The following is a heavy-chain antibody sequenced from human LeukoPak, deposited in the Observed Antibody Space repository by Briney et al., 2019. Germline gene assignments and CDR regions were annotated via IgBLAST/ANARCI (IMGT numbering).Heavy chain of an antibody. D-gene: IGHD3-10*01. CDR1: GVSISSYY. CDR3: ASGYVGSSPFEY. Sequence: SEPLSLTCTVSGVSISSYYWSWIRQSAGKGLEWIGRIYLSGNTKYNPSLKSRGTISVDKSKNQFSLKLSSVTAADTAMYYCASGYVGSSPFEYWGQGTLVTVSS. V-gene: IGHV4-4*07. CDR2: IYLSGNT. J-gene: IGHJ4*02.